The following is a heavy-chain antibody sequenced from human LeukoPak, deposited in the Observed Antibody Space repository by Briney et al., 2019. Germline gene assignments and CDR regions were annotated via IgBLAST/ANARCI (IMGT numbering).Heavy chain of an antibody. CDR1: GFTFSNYG. V-gene: IGHV3-30*02. D-gene: IGHD6-13*01. CDR2: IQSDGSNK. J-gene: IGHJ5*02. Sequence: GGSLRLSCAASGFTFSNYGMHWVRQPPGKGLEWVAFIQSDGSNKYYADSVKGRFTISRDNSKNTLYLQMNSLRAEDTAVYYCAKDEGYPLFDPWGQGTLVTVSS. CDR3: AKDEGYPLFDP.